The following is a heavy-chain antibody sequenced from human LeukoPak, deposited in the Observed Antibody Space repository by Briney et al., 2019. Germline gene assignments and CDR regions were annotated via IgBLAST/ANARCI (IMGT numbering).Heavy chain of an antibody. CDR1: GFTFSSYA. CDR2: ISGSGGST. Sequence: GGSLRLSCAASGFTFSSYAMSWVRQAPGKGLEWVSAISGSGGSTYYADSVKGRFTISRDNSKNTLYLQMNSLRAEDTAIYYCARSSLETYCGGDCDLRGHFDYWGQGTLVTVSS. J-gene: IGHJ4*02. D-gene: IGHD2-21*02. CDR3: ARSSLETYCGGDCDLRGHFDY. V-gene: IGHV3-23*01.